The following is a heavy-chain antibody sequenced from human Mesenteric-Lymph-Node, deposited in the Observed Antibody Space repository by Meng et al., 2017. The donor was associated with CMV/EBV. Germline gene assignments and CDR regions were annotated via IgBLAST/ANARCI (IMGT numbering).Heavy chain of an antibody. CDR1: GFTFDDYA. V-gene: IGHV3-9*01. CDR3: ARHTSPKDAFDI. Sequence: GGSLRLSCAASGFTFDDYAMHWVRQAPGKGLEWVAGITWNTATVGYADSVRGRFTISRDNAKNSLHLQMNSLRAEDTAVYYCARHTSPKDAFDIWGQGTMVTVSS. J-gene: IGHJ3*02. CDR2: ITWNTATV.